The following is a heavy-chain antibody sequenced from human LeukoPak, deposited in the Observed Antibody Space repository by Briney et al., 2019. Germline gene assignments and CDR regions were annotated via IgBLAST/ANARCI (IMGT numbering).Heavy chain of an antibody. J-gene: IGHJ4*02. Sequence: PGRSLRLSCAASGFIFSSHGLHWVRQAPGKGLEWVGVISYDGSTKYYADSVKGRLTISRDNSRNTVYLQMNSLRAEDTAVYYCAKEACGGSCTPDYFDYWGQGTLVTVSS. CDR3: AKEACGGSCTPDYFDY. CDR1: GFIFSSHG. V-gene: IGHV3-30*18. D-gene: IGHD2-15*01. CDR2: ISYDGSTK.